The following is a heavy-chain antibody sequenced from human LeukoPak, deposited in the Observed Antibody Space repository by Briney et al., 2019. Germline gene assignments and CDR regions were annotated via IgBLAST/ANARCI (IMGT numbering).Heavy chain of an antibody. J-gene: IGHJ4*02. CDR1: GGSISSYY. Sequence: SETLSLTCTVSGGSISSYYWSWIRQPPGKGLEWIGYIYYSGSTNYNPSLKSRVTISVDTSKNQFSLKLSSVTAADTAVYYCARSRRGIAVAGGFDYWGQGTLVTVSS. CDR3: ARSRRGIAVAGGFDY. CDR2: IYYSGST. D-gene: IGHD6-19*01. V-gene: IGHV4-59*08.